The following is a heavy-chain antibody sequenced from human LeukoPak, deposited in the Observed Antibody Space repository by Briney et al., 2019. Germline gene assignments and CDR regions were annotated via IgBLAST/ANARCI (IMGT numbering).Heavy chain of an antibody. CDR1: GGSISSYY. CDR3: ARDRDYGDLYYFDY. Sequence: PSETLSLTGIVSGGSISSYYWSWIRQPARKGLEWIGRIYTSGSTNYNPSLKSRVTMSVDTSKNQFSLKLSSVTAADTAVYYCARDRDYGDLYYFDYWGQGTLVTVSS. D-gene: IGHD4-17*01. CDR2: IYTSGST. J-gene: IGHJ4*02. V-gene: IGHV4-4*07.